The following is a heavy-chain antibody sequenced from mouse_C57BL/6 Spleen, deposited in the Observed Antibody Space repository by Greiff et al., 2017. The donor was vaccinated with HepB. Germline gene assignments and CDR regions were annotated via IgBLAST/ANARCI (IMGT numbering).Heavy chain of an antibody. CDR3: ARGDYFDY. CDR2: ISSGSSTI. J-gene: IGHJ2*01. CDR1: GFTFSDYG. V-gene: IGHV5-17*01. Sequence: VQLKQSGGGLVKPGGSLKLSCAASGFTFSDYGMHWVRQAPEKGLEWVAYISSGSSTIYYADTVKGRFTISRDNAKNTLFLQMTSLRSEDTAMYYCARGDYFDYWGQGTTLTVSS.